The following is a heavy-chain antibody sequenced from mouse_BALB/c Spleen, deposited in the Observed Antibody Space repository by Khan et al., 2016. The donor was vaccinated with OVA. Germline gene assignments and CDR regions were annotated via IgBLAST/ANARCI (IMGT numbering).Heavy chain of an antibody. CDR3: ASGGYWYFDV. CDR2: INTYTGEP. J-gene: IGHJ1*01. CDR1: GYSFTNYG. D-gene: IGHD1-1*02. V-gene: IGHV9-3-1*01. Sequence: QVELVESGPEVKKPGETVKISCKASGYSFTNYGMNWVRQAPGKGLKWMGWINTYTGEPTYADDFKGRFAFSLETSASTAYLQINNLNNEDAATYCCASGGYWYFDVWGAGTTVTVSS.